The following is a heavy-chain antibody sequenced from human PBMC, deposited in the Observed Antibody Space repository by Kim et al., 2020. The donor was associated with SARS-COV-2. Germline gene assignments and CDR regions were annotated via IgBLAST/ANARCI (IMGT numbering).Heavy chain of an antibody. CDR1: GFTFSSYW. J-gene: IGHJ4*02. CDR3: ARDDGWRSIEY. Sequence: GGSLRLSCAASGFTFSSYWMAWVRQAPGKGLEWVANIKYDGSDVYYMDSLRGRFTFSRDNAKNLLYVEMNSLRVEDTAIYYCARDDGWRSIEYLGQGTLV. D-gene: IGHD6-19*01. CDR2: IKYDGSDV. V-gene: IGHV3-7*01.